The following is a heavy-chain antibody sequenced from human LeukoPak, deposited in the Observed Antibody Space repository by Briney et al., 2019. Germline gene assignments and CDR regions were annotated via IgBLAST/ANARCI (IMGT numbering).Heavy chain of an antibody. V-gene: IGHV3-48*04. CDR2: ISSSSSSII. CDR3: GRDYEERATDY. Sequence: GGSLRLSCAASGFTFSTYSMTWVRQAPGKGLEWVSYISSSSSSIINYAESVRGRFTISRDNAKNLLYLQMNSLRAEDTAVYYCGRDYEERATDYWGQGTLVTVSS. J-gene: IGHJ4*02. D-gene: IGHD5-24*01. CDR1: GFTFSTYS.